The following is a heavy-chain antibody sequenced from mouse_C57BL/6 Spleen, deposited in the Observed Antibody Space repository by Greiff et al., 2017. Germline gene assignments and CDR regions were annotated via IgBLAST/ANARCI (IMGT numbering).Heavy chain of an antibody. CDR1: GYAFSSSW. Sequence: QVQLKESGPELVKPGASVKISCKASGYAFSSSWMNWVKQRPGTGLEWIGRIYPGDGDTNYNGKFKGKATLTADKSSSTAYMQLSSLTSEDSAVYFCATLLRYAMDYWGQGTSVTVSS. D-gene: IGHD1-2*01. J-gene: IGHJ4*01. CDR2: IYPGDGDT. CDR3: ATLLRYAMDY. V-gene: IGHV1-82*01.